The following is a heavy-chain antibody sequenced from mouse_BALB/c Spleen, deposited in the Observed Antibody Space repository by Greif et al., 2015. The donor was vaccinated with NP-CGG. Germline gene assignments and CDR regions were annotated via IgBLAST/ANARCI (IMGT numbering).Heavy chain of an antibody. J-gene: IGHJ3*01. CDR1: GYTFTSYY. D-gene: IGHD2-1*01. CDR3: ARECYYGNYWFAY. Sequence: QVQLQQSGPELVKPGASVRISCKASGYTFTSYYIHWVKQRPGQGLEWIGWIYPGNVNTKYNEKFKGKATLTADKSSSTAYMQLSSLTSEGSAVYFCARECYYGNYWFAYWGQGTLVTVSA. CDR2: IYPGNVNT. V-gene: IGHV1S56*01.